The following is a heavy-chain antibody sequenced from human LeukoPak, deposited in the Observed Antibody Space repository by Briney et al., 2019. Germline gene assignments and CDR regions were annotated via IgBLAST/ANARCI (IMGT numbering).Heavy chain of an antibody. J-gene: IGHJ5*02. Sequence: GGSLRLSCAASGFTFSSYAMSWVRQAPGKGLEWVSTISSSGGSTYYADSVKGRFTISRDNSKNTLYLQMNSLRAEDTAVYYCAKDQDYDFWSGGNWFDPWGQGTLVTVSS. CDR2: ISSSGGST. D-gene: IGHD3-3*01. CDR1: GFTFSSYA. CDR3: AKDQDYDFWSGGNWFDP. V-gene: IGHV3-23*01.